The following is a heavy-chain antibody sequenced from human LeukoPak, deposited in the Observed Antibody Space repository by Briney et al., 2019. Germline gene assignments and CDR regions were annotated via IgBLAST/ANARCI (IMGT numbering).Heavy chain of an antibody. J-gene: IGHJ4*02. D-gene: IGHD1-26*01. Sequence: ASVKVSCKASGYIFINYAIHWVRQAPGQRLEWMGWINAGNGNTKYSQKLQGRVTMTTDTSTSTAYMELRSLRSDDTAVYYCARADAGGGSTDFDYWGQGTLVTVSS. V-gene: IGHV1-3*01. CDR3: ARADAGGGSTDFDY. CDR2: INAGNGNT. CDR1: GYIFINYA.